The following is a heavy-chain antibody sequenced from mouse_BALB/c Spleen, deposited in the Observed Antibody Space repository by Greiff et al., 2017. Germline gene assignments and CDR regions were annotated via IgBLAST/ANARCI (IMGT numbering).Heavy chain of an antibody. D-gene: IGHD1-1*01. CDR1: GYTFTSYW. Sequence: QVHVKQSGAELAKPGASVKMSCKASGYTFTSYWMHWVKQRPGQGLEWIGYINPSTGYTEYNQKFKDKATLTADKSSSTAYMQLSSLTSEDSAVYYCARDYGYYFDYWGQGTTLTVSS. CDR3: ARDYGYYFDY. V-gene: IGHV1-7*01. J-gene: IGHJ2*01. CDR2: INPSTGYT.